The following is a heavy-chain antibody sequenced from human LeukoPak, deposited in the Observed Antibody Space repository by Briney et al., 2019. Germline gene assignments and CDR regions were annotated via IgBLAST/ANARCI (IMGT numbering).Heavy chain of an antibody. Sequence: GGSLRLSCAASGFTFNDYWMSWIRQAAGKGLEWVANIKQDGSEKYYVDSVKGRFTISRDNGKNSLYLQMNSLRVEDTAVYYCAREPQATDYDLWSAFSSWGQGTLVTVSS. CDR3: AREPQATDYDLWSAFSS. J-gene: IGHJ4*02. D-gene: IGHD3-3*01. CDR1: GFTFNDYW. CDR2: IKQDGSEK. V-gene: IGHV3-7*01.